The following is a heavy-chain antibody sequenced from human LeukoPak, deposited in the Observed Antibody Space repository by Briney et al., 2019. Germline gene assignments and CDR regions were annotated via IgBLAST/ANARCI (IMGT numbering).Heavy chain of an antibody. J-gene: IGHJ6*03. CDR2: ISYDGSNK. Sequence: TGRSLRLSCAASGFTFSSYAMHWVRQAPGKGLEWVAVISYDGSNKYYADSVKGRFTISRDNSKNTLYLQMNSLRAEDTAVYYCARDGYPSWDYYYYYMDVWGKGTTVTVSS. CDR1: GFTFSSYA. V-gene: IGHV3-30*04. CDR3: ARDGYPSWDYYYYYMDV. D-gene: IGHD6-13*01.